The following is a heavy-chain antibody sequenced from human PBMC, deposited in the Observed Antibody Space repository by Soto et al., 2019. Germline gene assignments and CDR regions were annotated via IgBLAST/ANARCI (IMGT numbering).Heavy chain of an antibody. D-gene: IGHD3-3*01. V-gene: IGHV4-59*01. Sequence: SETLSLTCTVSCGSISSYYWSWILQPPGKGLEWIGYIYYSGSTNYNPSLKSRVTISVDTSKNQFSLKLSSVTAADTAVYYCARVRGRKNYYYYYGMDVWGQGTTVTVSS. J-gene: IGHJ6*02. CDR1: CGSISSYY. CDR3: ARVRGRKNYYYYYGMDV. CDR2: IYYSGST.